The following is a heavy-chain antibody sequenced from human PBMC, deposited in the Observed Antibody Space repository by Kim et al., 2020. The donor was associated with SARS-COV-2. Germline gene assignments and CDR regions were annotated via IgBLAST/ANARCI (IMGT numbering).Heavy chain of an antibody. V-gene: IGHV4-34*01. CDR1: GGSFSGYY. D-gene: IGHD3-10*01. Sequence: SETLSLTCAVYGGSFSGYYWSWIRQPPGKGLEWIGEINHSGSTNYNPSLKSRVTISVDTSKNQFSLKLSSVTAADTAVYYCARSLYYYGSGSYQPLYYYYYGMDVWGQGTTVTVSS. J-gene: IGHJ6*02. CDR2: INHSGST. CDR3: ARSLYYYGSGSYQPLYYYYYGMDV.